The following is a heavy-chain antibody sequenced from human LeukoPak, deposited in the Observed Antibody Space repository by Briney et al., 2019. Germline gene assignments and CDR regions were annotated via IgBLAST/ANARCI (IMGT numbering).Heavy chain of an antibody. Sequence: PGGSLRLSCAASGFTFSSYAMSWVRQAPGKWLEWVSAISGSGGSTYYADSVKGRFTISRDNSKNTLYLQMNSLRAEDTAVYYCAKDGDSSSSYRVYYFDYWGQGTLVTVSS. D-gene: IGHD6-13*01. J-gene: IGHJ4*02. V-gene: IGHV3-23*01. CDR3: AKDGDSSSSYRVYYFDY. CDR1: GFTFSSYA. CDR2: ISGSGGST.